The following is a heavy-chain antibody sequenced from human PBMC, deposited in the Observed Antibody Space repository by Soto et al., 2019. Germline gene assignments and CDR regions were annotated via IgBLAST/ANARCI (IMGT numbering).Heavy chain of an antibody. V-gene: IGHV4-39*01. CDR3: ARLPGYYSGDSCRIDY. CDR1: GGSISSSSYY. CDR2: IYYSGST. D-gene: IGHD2-15*01. J-gene: IGHJ4*02. Sequence: PSETLSLTCTVSGGSISSSSYYWGWIRQPPGKGLEWVGSIYYSGSTYYNLSLKSRVTISVDTSKNQFSLKLSSVTAADTAVYFCARLPGYYSGDSCRIDYWGQGTLVTVSS.